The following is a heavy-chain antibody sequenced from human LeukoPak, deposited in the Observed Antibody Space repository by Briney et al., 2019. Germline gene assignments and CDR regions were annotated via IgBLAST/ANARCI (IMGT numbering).Heavy chain of an antibody. CDR2: IWYDGSKI. CDR1: GFTFSSYG. Sequence: GGSLRLSCGVSGFTFSSYGMHWVRQAPGKGLEWVAVIWYDGSKIYYADSVKGRFTISRDNAKNTLYLQMNSLRAEDTAIYYCARVRFCSSTRRYNYLDSWGQGTLVTVSS. D-gene: IGHD2-2*01. CDR3: ARVRFCSSTRRYNYLDS. J-gene: IGHJ4*02. V-gene: IGHV3-33*01.